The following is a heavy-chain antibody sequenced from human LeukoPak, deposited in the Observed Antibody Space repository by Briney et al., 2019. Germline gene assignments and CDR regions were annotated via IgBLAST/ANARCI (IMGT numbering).Heavy chain of an antibody. J-gene: IGHJ3*02. CDR1: GYTFTSYG. Sequence: ASVKVSCKASGYTFTSYGINWVRQATGQGLEWMGWMNPNSGNTGYAQKFQGRVTMTTDTSTSTAYMELRSLRSDDTAVYYCARDSGSPDAFDIWGQGTMVTVSS. V-gene: IGHV1-18*01. CDR2: MNPNSGNT. D-gene: IGHD1-26*01. CDR3: ARDSGSPDAFDI.